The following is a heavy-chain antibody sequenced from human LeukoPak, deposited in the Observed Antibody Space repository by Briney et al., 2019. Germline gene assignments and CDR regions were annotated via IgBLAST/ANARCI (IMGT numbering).Heavy chain of an antibody. CDR1: GDSISGYY. D-gene: IGHD1-26*01. J-gene: IGHJ5*02. CDR2: IYYSGTT. Sequence: SETLSITCTVSGDSISGYYWSWIRQPPGKGLEWIGYIYYSGTTNYNPSLKSRVTISVDTSKNRFSLKLSSVTGADTAVYYCARVLANIWENWFDPWGQGTLVTVSS. V-gene: IGHV4-59*12. CDR3: ARVLANIWENWFDP.